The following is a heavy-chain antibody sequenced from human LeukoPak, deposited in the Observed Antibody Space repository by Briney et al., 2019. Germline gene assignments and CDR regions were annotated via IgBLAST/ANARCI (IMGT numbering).Heavy chain of an antibody. CDR1: GFTFSSYV. Sequence: GGSLRLSCAASGFTFSSYVMSWVRQTPGKGLEWVSAMSGSGDSTYYADSVKGRFTISRDNSKNTLYLQMNSLRAEDTAVYYCAKDPYDSSGYQNWFDPWGQGTLVTVSS. CDR3: AKDPYDSSGYQNWFDP. D-gene: IGHD3-22*01. CDR2: MSGSGDST. V-gene: IGHV3-23*01. J-gene: IGHJ5*02.